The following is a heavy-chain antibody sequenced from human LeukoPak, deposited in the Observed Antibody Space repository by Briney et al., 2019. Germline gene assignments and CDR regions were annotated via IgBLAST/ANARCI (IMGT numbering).Heavy chain of an antibody. D-gene: IGHD5-18*01. J-gene: IGHJ4*02. CDR1: GGSISSSSYY. V-gene: IGHV4-39*07. CDR2: IYYSGST. Sequence: SETPSLTCTVSGGSISSSSYYWGWIRQPPGKGLEWIGSIYYSGSTYYNPSLKSRVTISVDTSKNQFSLKLSSVTAADTAVYYCARETEWAMVADYWGQGTLVTVSS. CDR3: ARETEWAMVADY.